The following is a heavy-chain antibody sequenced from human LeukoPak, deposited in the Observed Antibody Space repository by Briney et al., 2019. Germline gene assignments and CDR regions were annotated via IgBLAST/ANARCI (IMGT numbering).Heavy chain of an antibody. CDR3: ARYISRWDMDV. Sequence: PSETLSLTCTVSGGSISSGGYYWSWIRQPPGTGLEWIGYIYHSGSTYYNPSLKSRVTISVDRSKNQFSLKVSSVTAADTAVYYCARYISRWDMDVWGKGTTVTVSS. V-gene: IGHV4-30-2*01. CDR1: GGSISSGGYY. CDR2: IYHSGST. J-gene: IGHJ6*03. D-gene: IGHD3-9*01.